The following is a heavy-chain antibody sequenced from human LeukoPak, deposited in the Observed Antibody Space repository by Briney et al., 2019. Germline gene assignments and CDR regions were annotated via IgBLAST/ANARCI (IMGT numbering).Heavy chain of an antibody. Sequence: SETLSLTCTVSGVSISSSSYYWGWIRQPPGKGLEWIASISYSGSTYYNPSLKSRVTISVDTSKNQCSLKLSSVTAADTAVYYCARRRGYSYGQYNWFDPWGQGTLVTVSS. D-gene: IGHD5-18*01. V-gene: IGHV4-39*07. CDR1: GVSISSSSYY. CDR2: ISYSGST. J-gene: IGHJ5*02. CDR3: ARRRGYSYGQYNWFDP.